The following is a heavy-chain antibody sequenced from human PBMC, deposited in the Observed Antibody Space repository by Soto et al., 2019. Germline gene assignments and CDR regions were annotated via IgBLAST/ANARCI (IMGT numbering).Heavy chain of an antibody. V-gene: IGHV3-33*06. CDR3: AKSRYSDSSGDFYDY. Sequence: GGSLRLSCAASGFTLNTYGMYWVRQAPGKGLEWVAVSWYDGTNKDYADSVKGRFTISRDNSNNTLFLQMNSLRAEDTAVYYCAKSRYSDSSGDFYDYWGQGTLVTVSS. D-gene: IGHD3-22*01. CDR2: SWYDGTNK. CDR1: GFTLNTYG. J-gene: IGHJ4*02.